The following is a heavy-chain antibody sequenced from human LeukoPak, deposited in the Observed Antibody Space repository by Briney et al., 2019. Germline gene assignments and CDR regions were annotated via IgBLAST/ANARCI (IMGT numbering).Heavy chain of an antibody. CDR1: GGSFSGYY. V-gene: IGHV4-34*01. Sequence: SETLSLTCAVYGGSFSGYYWSWIRQPPGKGLEWIGEINHSGSTNYNPSLKSRVTISVGTSKNQFSLKLSSVTAADTAVYYCARRRRGEIDFWSGYYTGYYYYYMDVWGKGTTVTVSS. CDR3: ARRRRGEIDFWSGYYTGYYYYYMDV. CDR2: INHSGST. J-gene: IGHJ6*03. D-gene: IGHD3-3*01.